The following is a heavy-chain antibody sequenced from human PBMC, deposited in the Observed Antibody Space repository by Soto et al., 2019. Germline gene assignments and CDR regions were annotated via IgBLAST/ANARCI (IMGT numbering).Heavy chain of an antibody. CDR3: VSQRTSVLTQAYFDY. J-gene: IGHJ4*02. CDR1: GGSVSNSNYY. V-gene: IGHV4-39*01. D-gene: IGHD2-8*01. Sequence: SETLSLTCTVSGGSVSNSNYYWGWIRQSPGKGLEWIGSVYYGGRSYSKSSVKSRVTISVDTSKNQFSLNLDSVTASDTAVYFCVSQRTSVLTQAYFDYWGPGALVTVSS. CDR2: VYYGGRS.